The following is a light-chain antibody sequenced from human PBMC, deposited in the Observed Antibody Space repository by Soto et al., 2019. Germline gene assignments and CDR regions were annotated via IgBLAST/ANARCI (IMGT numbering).Light chain of an antibody. CDR1: QSVSSY. Sequence: EIVLTQSPATLSLSPGARATLSCRASQSVSSYLAWYQQKPGQAPSLLIYDASNRATGIPARFSGSGSGTDFTLTISSLEPEDFAVYYCQQRSNWPRTFGQGTKVDI. CDR3: QQRSNWPRT. J-gene: IGKJ1*01. CDR2: DAS. V-gene: IGKV3-11*01.